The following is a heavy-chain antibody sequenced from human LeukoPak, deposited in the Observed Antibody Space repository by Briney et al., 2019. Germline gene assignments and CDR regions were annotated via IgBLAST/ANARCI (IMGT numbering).Heavy chain of an antibody. Sequence: SETLSLTCTVSGGSIRSYYWSWIRQPPGKGLEWSGYLYYLGSANYNPSLKSRANLPVATSNNQFSLNLSSVTAADTAVYYRARHEAVLRFLVNWFDPWGQGTLVTVSS. CDR2: LYYLGSA. CDR1: GGSIRSYY. J-gene: IGHJ5*02. D-gene: IGHD3-3*01. V-gene: IGHV4-59*08. CDR3: ARHEAVLRFLVNWFDP.